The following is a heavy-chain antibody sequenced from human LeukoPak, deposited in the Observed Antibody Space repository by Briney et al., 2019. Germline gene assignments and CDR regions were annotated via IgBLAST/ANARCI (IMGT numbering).Heavy chain of an antibody. Sequence: ASVKVSCKASGGTFSSYAISWVRQAPGQGLEWMGGIIPIFGTANYAQKFQGRVTITTDESTSTAYMELSSLRSEDTAVYYCARTAISGDSSGRGPVGILDWFDPWGQGTLVTVSS. CDR3: ARTAISGDSSGRGPVGILDWFDP. CDR1: GGTFSSYA. D-gene: IGHD3-22*01. V-gene: IGHV1-69*05. CDR2: IIPIFGTA. J-gene: IGHJ5*02.